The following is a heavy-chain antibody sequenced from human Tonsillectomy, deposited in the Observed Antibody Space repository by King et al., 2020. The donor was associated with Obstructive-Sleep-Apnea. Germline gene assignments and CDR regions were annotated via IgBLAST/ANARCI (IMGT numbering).Heavy chain of an antibody. CDR3: ARGPGLRTPITGDVRFPFDY. V-gene: IGHV4-34*01. Sequence: VQLQQWGAGLLKPSETLSLTCAVYGGSFSGYYWSWIRQPPGKGLEWIGEINHSGSTNYNPSLKSRVTISVDTSKNQFSLKLSSVTAADTAVYYCARGPGLRTPITGDVRFPFDYWGQGTLVTVSS. J-gene: IGHJ4*02. CDR2: INHSGST. CDR1: GGSFSGYY. D-gene: IGHD7-27*01.